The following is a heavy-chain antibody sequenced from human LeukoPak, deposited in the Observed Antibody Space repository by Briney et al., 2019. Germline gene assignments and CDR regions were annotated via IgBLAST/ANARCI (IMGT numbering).Heavy chain of an antibody. Sequence: SETLSLTCAVYGGSFSGYYWSGIRQPPGKGLEWIGEINHSGSTNYNPSLKSRVTISVDTSKNQLSLRLNSVTAADTAVYYCVRDPGDGHFDYWGQGTLVTVSS. CDR1: GGSFSGYY. D-gene: IGHD5-24*01. CDR3: VRDPGDGHFDY. CDR2: INHSGST. J-gene: IGHJ4*02. V-gene: IGHV4-34*01.